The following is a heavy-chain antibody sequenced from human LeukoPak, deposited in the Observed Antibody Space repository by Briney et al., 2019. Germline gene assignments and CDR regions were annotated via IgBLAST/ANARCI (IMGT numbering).Heavy chain of an antibody. J-gene: IGHJ4*02. CDR1: GFTFSSYA. CDR3: VKDLGRYRNNCFDY. CDR2: ISGSGGGT. V-gene: IGHV3-23*01. Sequence: GWSLRLSCAASGFTFSSYAMSWARQAPEKGLEWVSTISGSGGGTYYADSVKGRFTISRDDSKNTLYLQMNSLRAEDTAVYYCVKDLGRYRNNCFDYWGQGTLVTVSS. D-gene: IGHD1-26*01.